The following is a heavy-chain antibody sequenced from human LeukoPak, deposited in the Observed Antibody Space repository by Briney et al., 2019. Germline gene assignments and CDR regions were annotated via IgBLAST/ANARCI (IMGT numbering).Heavy chain of an antibody. D-gene: IGHD3-22*01. Sequence: ASVKVSCKASGGTFSSYAISWVRQAPGQGLEWMGGIIPIFGTANYAQKFQGRVTITADESTSTAYMELSSLRSEDTAVYYCARAFAPDCYDSSGYLAFDYWGQGTLVTVSS. J-gene: IGHJ4*02. CDR3: ARAFAPDCYDSSGYLAFDY. V-gene: IGHV1-69*13. CDR1: GGTFSSYA. CDR2: IIPIFGTA.